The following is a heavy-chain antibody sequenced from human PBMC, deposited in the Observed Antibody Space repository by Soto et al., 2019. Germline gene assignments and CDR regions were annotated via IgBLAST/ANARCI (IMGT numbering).Heavy chain of an antibody. CDR1: GFTFSSYA. Sequence: EVQLLESGGGLVQPGGSLRLSCAASGFTFSSYAMSWVRQAPGKGLEWVSAISGSGGSTYYADSVKGRFTISRDNSKNTLYLQMNSLRAEDTAVYYCAKDGPGVVIIPFWFDPWGQGTLVTVSS. J-gene: IGHJ5*02. CDR3: AKDGPGVVIIPFWFDP. V-gene: IGHV3-23*01. CDR2: ISGSGGST. D-gene: IGHD3-3*01.